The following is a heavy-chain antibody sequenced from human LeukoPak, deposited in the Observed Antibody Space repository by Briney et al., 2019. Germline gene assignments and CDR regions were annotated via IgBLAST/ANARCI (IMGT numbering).Heavy chain of an antibody. Sequence: PSETLSLTCAVYGGSFSAYYWSWIRQPPGKGLEWIGEINHSGSTNYNPSLKSRVTISVDTSKNQFSLKLSSVTAADTAVYYCARDVVGYSYGEDYWGQGTLVTVSS. CDR1: GGSFSAYY. CDR2: INHSGST. J-gene: IGHJ4*02. D-gene: IGHD5-18*01. CDR3: ARDVVGYSYGEDY. V-gene: IGHV4-34*01.